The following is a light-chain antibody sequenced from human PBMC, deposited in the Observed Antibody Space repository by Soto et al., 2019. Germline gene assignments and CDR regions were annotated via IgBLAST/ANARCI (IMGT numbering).Light chain of an antibody. CDR1: QSVSSY. J-gene: IGKJ2*02. Sequence: EIVLTQSPATLSLSPGERATLSCRASQSVSSYLAWYQQKPGQAPRLLIHDASNRATGIPDRFSGSGSGTDLTLTISSLEPEYFALYCCQQRSRWPRGTFGQGTKLEI. CDR2: DAS. CDR3: QQRSRWPRGT. V-gene: IGKV3-11*01.